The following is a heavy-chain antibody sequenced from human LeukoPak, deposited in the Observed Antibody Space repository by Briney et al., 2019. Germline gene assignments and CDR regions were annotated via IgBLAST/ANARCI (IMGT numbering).Heavy chain of an antibody. CDR3: ARHVGCSSTSCYYYYYYYMDV. V-gene: IGHV4-34*01. J-gene: IGHJ6*03. Sequence: KPSETLSLTCAVYGGSFSGYYWSWIRQPPGKGLEWIGEINHSGSTNYNPSLKSRVTISVDTSKNQFSLKLSSVTAADTAVYYCARHVGCSSTSCYYYYYYYMDVWGKGTTVTVSS. CDR1: GGSFSGYY. D-gene: IGHD2-2*01. CDR2: INHSGST.